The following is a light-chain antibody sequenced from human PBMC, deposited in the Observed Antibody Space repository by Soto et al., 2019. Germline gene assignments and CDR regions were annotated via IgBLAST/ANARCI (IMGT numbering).Light chain of an antibody. Sequence: QSVLTQPASVSGSPGQSITISCTGTISDVGGYNYVSWYQQHPGKAPKLMIYDVSNRPSWVSNRLSGSTSGNTAYLTISGIQAEDEADYYCSSYTSSSTVVFGGGTKVTV. CDR2: DVS. J-gene: IGLJ2*01. CDR3: SSYTSSSTVV. V-gene: IGLV2-14*01. CDR1: ISDVGGYNY.